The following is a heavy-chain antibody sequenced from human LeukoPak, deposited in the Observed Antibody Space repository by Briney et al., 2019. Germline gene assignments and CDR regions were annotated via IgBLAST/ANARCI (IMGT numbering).Heavy chain of an antibody. CDR2: ISSSSSYI. J-gene: IGHJ6*03. CDR1: GFTFSRHN. V-gene: IGHV3-21*01. D-gene: IGHD6-19*01. Sequence: GGSLRLSCAASGFTFSRHNMNWVRQAPGKGLEWVSSISSSSSYIYYADSVKGRFTISRDNARNSLYLQMNSLRAEDTAVYFCAKGSKAVLFTRDHYMDVWGKGTTVTISS. CDR3: AKGSKAVLFTRDHYMDV.